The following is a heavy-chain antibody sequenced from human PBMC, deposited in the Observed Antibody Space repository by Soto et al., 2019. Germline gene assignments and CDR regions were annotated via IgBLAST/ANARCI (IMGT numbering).Heavy chain of an antibody. V-gene: IGHV2-5*01. J-gene: IGHJ4*02. Sequence: QITLKESGPTLVNPTQTLTLTCTFSGFSLTTSGLDVGWIRQPPGKALEWLALISWNDHKRYSPSLKSRLTIAKDTSKNQVVLTMTNMDPVDTATYYCARTGAYWGQGILVTVSS. CDR2: ISWNDHK. D-gene: IGHD1-26*01. CDR1: GFSLTTSGLD. CDR3: ARTGAY.